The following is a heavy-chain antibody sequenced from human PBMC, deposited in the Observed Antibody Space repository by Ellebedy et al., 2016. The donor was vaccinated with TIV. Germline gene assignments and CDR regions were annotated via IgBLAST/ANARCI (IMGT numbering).Heavy chain of an antibody. CDR1: GYNFISSS. CDR3: ARHAHGSDWLPLDS. J-gene: IGHJ4*02. Sequence: PGGSLRLSCQGSGYNFISSSISWVRQMPGKGLEGMGRIDPSDSYANYGPSFQGHVIFSVDKSTATAFLQWDSLKASDTAIYYCARHAHGSDWLPLDSWGQGALITVSS. V-gene: IGHV5-10-1*01. CDR2: IDPSDSYA. D-gene: IGHD5-12*01.